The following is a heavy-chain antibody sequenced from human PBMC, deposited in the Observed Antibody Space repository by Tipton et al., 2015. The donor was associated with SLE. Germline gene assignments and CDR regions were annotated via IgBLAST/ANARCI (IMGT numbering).Heavy chain of an antibody. CDR3: AKVVEKQWLFGAY. CDR1: GFTFSNYD. Sequence: SLRLSCAVSGFTFSNYDMHWVRQAPGKGLEWNSAISGSGGTTYYADPVTGRFTISRDNSKNTLYLQMNSLRAEDTAVYSCAKVVEKQWLFGAYWGQGTLVTDS. V-gene: IGHV3-23*01. D-gene: IGHD6-19*01. J-gene: IGHJ4*02. CDR2: ISGSGGTT.